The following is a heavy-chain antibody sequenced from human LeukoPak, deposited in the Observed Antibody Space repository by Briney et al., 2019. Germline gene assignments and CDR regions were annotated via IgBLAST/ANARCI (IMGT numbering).Heavy chain of an antibody. J-gene: IGHJ4*02. V-gene: IGHV3-23*01. D-gene: IGHD2-2*01. CDR2: ISGSGGST. CDR1: GFTFSGYA. CDR3: AKSQYCSGTTCPDFEY. Sequence: PGGSLRLSRAASGFTFSGYAMSWVRQAPGKGLEWVSAISGSGGSTYYADSVKGRFTISRDNSKNTLFLQMNSLRAEDTAVYYCAKSQYCSGTTCPDFEYWGQGTLVTVSS.